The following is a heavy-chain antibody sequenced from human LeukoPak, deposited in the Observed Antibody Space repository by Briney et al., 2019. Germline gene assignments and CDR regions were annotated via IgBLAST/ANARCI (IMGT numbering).Heavy chain of an antibody. CDR3: AKDRRAGSYDY. J-gene: IGHJ4*02. CDR2: ISDDGSNT. D-gene: IGHD3-10*01. V-gene: IGHV3-30*04. Sequence: GGSLRLSCAASGFTFSSYAMHWVRQAPGKGLEWVAVISDDGSNTYYTDSVEGRFTISRDNSKNTLCLQMNTLRAEDTAVYYCAKDRRAGSYDYWGQGTLVTVSS. CDR1: GFTFSSYA.